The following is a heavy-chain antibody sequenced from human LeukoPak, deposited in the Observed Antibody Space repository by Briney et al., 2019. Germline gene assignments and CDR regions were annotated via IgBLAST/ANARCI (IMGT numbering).Heavy chain of an antibody. J-gene: IGHJ2*01. V-gene: IGHV3-11*01. D-gene: IGHD2/OR15-2a*01. Sequence: KAGGSLRLSCDASGFTFSDYYMSWIRQAPGKGLEWLSYITGTDHSMRYADSVKGRFAISRDNAKNSRYLQLNSLRAEDTAVYYCARGHCNSRNCYWHFDLWGRGTRVTVSS. CDR3: ARGHCNSRNCYWHFDL. CDR2: ITGTDHSM. CDR1: GFTFSDYY.